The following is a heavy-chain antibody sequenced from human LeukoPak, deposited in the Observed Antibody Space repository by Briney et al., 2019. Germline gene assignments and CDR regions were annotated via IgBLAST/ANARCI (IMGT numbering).Heavy chain of an antibody. CDR1: GFTFSSYA. D-gene: IGHD3-22*01. CDR2: ISGSGGST. V-gene: IGHV3-23*01. Sequence: GGSLRLSCAASGFTFSSYAMSRVRQAPGKGLEWVSAISGSGGSTYYADSVKGRFTISRDNSKNTLYLQMNSLRAEDTAVYYCAKDRGITMIPTDAFDIWGQGTMVTVSS. J-gene: IGHJ3*02. CDR3: AKDRGITMIPTDAFDI.